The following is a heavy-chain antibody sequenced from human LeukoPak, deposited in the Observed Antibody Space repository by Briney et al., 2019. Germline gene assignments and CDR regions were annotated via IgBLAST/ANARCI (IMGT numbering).Heavy chain of an antibody. Sequence: LAGRSLRLSCAASGFTFSSYAMHWVRQAPGKGLEWVAVISYDRSNKYYADSVKGRFTISRDNSKNTLYLQMNSLRAEDTAVYFCAKRGVVIRVILVGFHKEAYYFDSWGQGALVTVSS. CDR1: GFTFSSYA. J-gene: IGHJ4*02. V-gene: IGHV3-30*07. D-gene: IGHD3-22*01. CDR3: AKRGVVIRVILVGFHKEAYYFDS. CDR2: ISYDRSNK.